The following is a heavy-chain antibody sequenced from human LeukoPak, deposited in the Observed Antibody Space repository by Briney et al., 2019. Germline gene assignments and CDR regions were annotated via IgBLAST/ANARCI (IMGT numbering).Heavy chain of an antibody. Sequence: GGSLRLSCAASGFTFNSYSMNWVRQAPGKGLEWVSSISSSSYIYYADSVKGRFTISRDNAKNSLYLQMNSLRAEDTAVYYCAKPVAVIRPEYFQHWGQGTLVTVSS. D-gene: IGHD6-19*01. J-gene: IGHJ1*01. CDR2: ISSSSYI. V-gene: IGHV3-21*04. CDR1: GFTFNSYS. CDR3: AKPVAVIRPEYFQH.